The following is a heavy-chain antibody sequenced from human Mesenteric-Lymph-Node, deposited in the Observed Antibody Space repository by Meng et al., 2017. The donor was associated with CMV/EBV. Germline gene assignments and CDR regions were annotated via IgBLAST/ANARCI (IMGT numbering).Heavy chain of an antibody. J-gene: IGHJ4*02. Sequence: GESLKISCAASGFIFSSFAMIWVRQAPGKGLEWVANIKPDGSEKYYLDSVRGRFTISRDNAKKSLNLQMNSLRDEDTAVYYCAGGFGGTDYWGQGILVTVSS. CDR1: GFIFSSFA. CDR3: AGGFGGTDY. D-gene: IGHD3-10*01. CDR2: IKPDGSEK. V-gene: IGHV3-7*01.